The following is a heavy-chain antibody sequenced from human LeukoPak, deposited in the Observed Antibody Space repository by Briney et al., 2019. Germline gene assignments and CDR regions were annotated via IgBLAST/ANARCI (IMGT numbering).Heavy chain of an antibody. CDR3: ARDLGYCTNGACHTRFDY. CDR1: GFTSSSYA. V-gene: IGHV3-23*01. CDR2: ISGGSGST. J-gene: IGHJ4*02. D-gene: IGHD2-8*01. Sequence: GGSLRLSCAASGFTSSSYAMSWVRQAPGKGLAWVSTISGGSGSTYCADSVKGRFTISRDNSKNTLYLQMNSLRDEDTAVYYCARDLGYCTNGACHTRFDYWGQGTLVTVSS.